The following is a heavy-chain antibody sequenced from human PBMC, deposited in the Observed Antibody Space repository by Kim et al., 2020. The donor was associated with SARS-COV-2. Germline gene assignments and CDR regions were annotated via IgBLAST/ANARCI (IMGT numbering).Heavy chain of an antibody. CDR3: ARDKRVGATFGFEAAFD. V-gene: IGHV3-30*04. J-gene: IGHJ4*01. D-gene: IGHD1-26*01. CDR1: GFTFSSYA. Sequence: GGSLRLSCAASGFTFSSYAMHWVRQAPGKGLEWVAVISYDGSNKYYADSVKGRFTISRDNSKNTLYLQMNSLRAEDTAVYYCARDKRVGATFGFEAAFD. CDR2: ISYDGSNK.